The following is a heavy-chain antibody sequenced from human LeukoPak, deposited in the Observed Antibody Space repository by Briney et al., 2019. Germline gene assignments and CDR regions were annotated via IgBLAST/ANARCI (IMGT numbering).Heavy chain of an antibody. CDR2: INPNSGGT. V-gene: IGHV1-2*02. D-gene: IGHD3-10*01. CDR1: GYTFTSYG. Sequence: AASVKVSCKASGYTFTSYGVSWVRQAPGQGLEWMGWINPNSGGTNYAQKFQGRVTMTRDTSISTAYMELSRLRSDDTAVYYCARNLWFGETDYYYMDVWGKGTTVTVSS. J-gene: IGHJ6*03. CDR3: ARNLWFGETDYYYMDV.